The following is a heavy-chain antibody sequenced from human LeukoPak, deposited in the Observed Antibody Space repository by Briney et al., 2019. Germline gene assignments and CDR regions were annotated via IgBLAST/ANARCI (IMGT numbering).Heavy chain of an antibody. CDR3: ARVYSSSWDNYFDY. CDR2: IYYGGST. Sequence: SETLSLTCTVSGGSISSYYWSWIRQPPGKGLEWIGYIYYGGSTNYNPSLKSRVTISVDTSKNQFSLKLSSVTAADTAVYYCARVYSSSWDNYFDYWGQGTLVTVSS. CDR1: GGSISSYY. J-gene: IGHJ4*02. V-gene: IGHV4-59*01. D-gene: IGHD6-13*01.